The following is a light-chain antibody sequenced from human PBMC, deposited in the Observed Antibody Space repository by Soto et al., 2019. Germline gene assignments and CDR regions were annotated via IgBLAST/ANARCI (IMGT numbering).Light chain of an antibody. CDR3: QQYGSSPLT. CDR2: GAS. Sequence: EIVMTQSPATLSVSPGERAILSCRASQSVSTSLAWYQKKPGQAPKLLIFGASTRATGIPARFSGSGSGTEFTLTISSLQSEDLAVYYCQQYGSSPLTFGGGTKVEIK. CDR1: QSVSTS. V-gene: IGKV3-15*01. J-gene: IGKJ4*01.